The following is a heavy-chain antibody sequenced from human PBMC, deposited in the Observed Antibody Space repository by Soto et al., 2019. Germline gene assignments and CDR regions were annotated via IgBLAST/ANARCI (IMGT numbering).Heavy chain of an antibody. CDR3: ARDVMVRGDPTGGDY. CDR2: IYYSGST. CDR1: GGSISSYY. V-gene: IGHV4-59*01. D-gene: IGHD3-10*01. Sequence: QVQLQESGPGLVKPSETLSLTGTVSGGSISSYYWSWIRQPPGKGLEWIGYIYYSGSTNYHPSLNSRVTISVDTSKNQFSLKLSSVTAADTAVYYCARDVMVRGDPTGGDYWGQGTLVTVSS. J-gene: IGHJ4*02.